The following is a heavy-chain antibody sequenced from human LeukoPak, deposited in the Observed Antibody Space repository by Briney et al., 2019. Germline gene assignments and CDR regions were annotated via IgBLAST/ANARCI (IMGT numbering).Heavy chain of an antibody. CDR2: INPNSGGT. D-gene: IGHD1-1*01. V-gene: IGHV1-2*06. Sequence: ASVKVSFKASGYTFTGYYMHWVRQAPGQGLEWMGRINPNSGGTNYAQKFQGRVTMTRDTSISTAYMELSRLRSDATAVYYCARFGPGERPFGYWGQGTLVTVSP. J-gene: IGHJ4*02. CDR1: GYTFTGYY. CDR3: ARFGPGERPFGY.